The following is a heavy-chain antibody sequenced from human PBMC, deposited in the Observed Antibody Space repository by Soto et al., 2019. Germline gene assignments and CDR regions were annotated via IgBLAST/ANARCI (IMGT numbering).Heavy chain of an antibody. CDR2: IYHSGST. Sequence: QVQLQESGPGLVKPSGTLSLTCAVSGGSISSSNWWTWVRQPPGKGLEWIGEIYHSGSTNYNQSLTSRVTISIDKSKNQFTLKLSSVTAADSAVEYCTRVLIAVAGNLSAFDIWGQGTMGTVSS. CDR3: TRVLIAVAGNLSAFDI. J-gene: IGHJ3*02. CDR1: GGSISSSNW. D-gene: IGHD6-19*01. V-gene: IGHV4-4*02.